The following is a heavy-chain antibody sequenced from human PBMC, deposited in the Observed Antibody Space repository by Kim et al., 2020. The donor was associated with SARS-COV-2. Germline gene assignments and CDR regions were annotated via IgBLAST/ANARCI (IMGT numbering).Heavy chain of an antibody. CDR1: GGTFSSYA. CDR2: IIPIFGTA. Sequence: SVKVSCKASGGTFSSYAISWVRQAPGQGLEWMGGIIPIFGTANYAQKLQGRVTITADESTSTAYMELSSLRSEDTAVYYCARDRREMATILIMRFDIWGQGTMVTVSS. D-gene: IGHD5-12*01. CDR3: ARDRREMATILIMRFDI. V-gene: IGHV1-69*13. J-gene: IGHJ3*02.